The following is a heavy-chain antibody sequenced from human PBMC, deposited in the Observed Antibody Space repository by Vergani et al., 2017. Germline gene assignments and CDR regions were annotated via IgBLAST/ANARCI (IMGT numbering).Heavy chain of an antibody. CDR3: ARGSSALLSPSFDY. CDR2: IIPILGIA. V-gene: IGHV1-69*10. D-gene: IGHD2-15*01. Sequence: QVQLVQSGAEVKKPGASVKVSCKASGYTFTSYGISWVRQAPGQGLEWMGWIIPILGIANYAQKFQGRVTITADKSTSTAYMELSSLRSEDTAVYYCARGSSALLSPSFDYWGQGTLVTGSS. CDR1: GYTFTSYG. J-gene: IGHJ4*02.